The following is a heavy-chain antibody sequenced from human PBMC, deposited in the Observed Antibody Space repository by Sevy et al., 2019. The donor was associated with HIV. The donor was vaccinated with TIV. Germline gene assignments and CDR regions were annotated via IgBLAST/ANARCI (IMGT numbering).Heavy chain of an antibody. CDR1: GFTFSNAW. CDR2: IKSKTGGGTT. J-gene: IGHJ4*02. CDR3: TTAGPDYYDSSGYYSDY. D-gene: IGHD3-22*01. Sequence: GGSLRLSCAASGFTFSNAWMSWVRQAPGKGLEWVGRIKSKTGGGTTDYAAPVKGRFTISRDDSKNTLYLQMNSLKTEDTAVYYCTTAGPDYYDSSGYYSDYWGQGTLVTVSS. V-gene: IGHV3-15*01.